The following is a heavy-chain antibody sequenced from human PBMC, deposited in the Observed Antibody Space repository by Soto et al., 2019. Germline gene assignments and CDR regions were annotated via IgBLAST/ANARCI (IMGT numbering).Heavy chain of an antibody. J-gene: IGHJ5*02. D-gene: IGHD2-8*02. V-gene: IGHV4-61*01. CDR2: ISYTGDT. CDR1: GDSVSSDTYF. Sequence: AESLCLTCNMSGDSVSSDTYFWTWIRQPPGKGLEWIAYISYTGDTNYNPSLKSRVTISIDTSINQFSLTLTSVTTADTAIYFCERIVVCATVDPWGKGSLATVYS. CDR3: ERIVVCATVDP.